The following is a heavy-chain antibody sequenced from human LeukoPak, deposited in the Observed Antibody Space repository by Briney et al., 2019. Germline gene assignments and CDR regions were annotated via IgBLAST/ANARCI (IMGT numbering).Heavy chain of an antibody. Sequence: GGSLRLSCAASGFTFSSYGMHWVRQAPGKGLERVAFIRYDGSNKYYADSVKGRFTISRDNSKNTLYLQMNSLRAEDTAVYYCATSHPPRYYDILTGYFDYWGQGTLVTVSS. CDR1: GFTFSSYG. J-gene: IGHJ4*02. CDR2: IRYDGSNK. CDR3: ATSHPPRYYDILTGYFDY. V-gene: IGHV3-30*02. D-gene: IGHD3-9*01.